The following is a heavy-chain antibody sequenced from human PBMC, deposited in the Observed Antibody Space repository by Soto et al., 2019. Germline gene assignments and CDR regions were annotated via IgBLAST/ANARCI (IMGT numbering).Heavy chain of an antibody. CDR1: GGSISSYY. Sequence: SETLSLTCTVSGGSISSYYWSWIRQPPGKGLEWIGYIYYSGSTNYNPSLKSRVTISVDTSKNQFSLKLSSVTAADTAVYYCARVVTGYYFDYWGQGTLVTVSS. CDR2: IYYSGST. D-gene: IGHD6-6*01. V-gene: IGHV4-59*01. CDR3: ARVVTGYYFDY. J-gene: IGHJ4*02.